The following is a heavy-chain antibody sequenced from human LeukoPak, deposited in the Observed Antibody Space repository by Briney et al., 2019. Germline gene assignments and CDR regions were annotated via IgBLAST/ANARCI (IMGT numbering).Heavy chain of an antibody. Sequence: SETLXLTCTVSGGSISSYYWSWIRQPAGKGLEWIGRIYTSGSTNYNPSLKSRVTISVDTSKNQFSLKLSSVTAADTAVYYCARDLKIKGYCSSTSCYSADYWGQGTLVTVSS. CDR2: IYTSGST. J-gene: IGHJ4*02. D-gene: IGHD2-2*01. CDR1: GGSISSYY. V-gene: IGHV4-4*07. CDR3: ARDLKIKGYCSSTSCYSADY.